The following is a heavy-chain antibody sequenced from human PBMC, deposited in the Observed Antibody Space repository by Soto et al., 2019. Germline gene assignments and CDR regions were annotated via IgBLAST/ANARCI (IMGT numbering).Heavy chain of an antibody. CDR1: GGSISSYY. V-gene: IGHV4-59*01. D-gene: IGHD5-12*01. Sequence: PSETLSLTCTVSGGSISSYYWSWIRQPPGKGLEWIGYIYYSGSTNYNPSLKSRVTISVDTSKNQFSLKLSSVTAADTAVYYCASLPPSYSGYDDWGQGTLVTISS. J-gene: IGHJ4*02. CDR2: IYYSGST. CDR3: ASLPPSYSGYDD.